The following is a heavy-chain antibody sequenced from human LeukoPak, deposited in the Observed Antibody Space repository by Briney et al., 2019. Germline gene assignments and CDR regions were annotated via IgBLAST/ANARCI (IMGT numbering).Heavy chain of an antibody. Sequence: GGSLRLSCAASGFTFSSYWMHWVRQAPGKGLVWVSRINTDGSSTSYADSVKGRFTISRDNAKNTLYLQMNSLRAEDTAIYYCARESSALHFDYWGQGTLVTVSS. CDR3: ARESSALHFDY. V-gene: IGHV3-74*01. CDR2: INTDGSST. J-gene: IGHJ4*02. D-gene: IGHD3-22*01. CDR1: GFTFSSYW.